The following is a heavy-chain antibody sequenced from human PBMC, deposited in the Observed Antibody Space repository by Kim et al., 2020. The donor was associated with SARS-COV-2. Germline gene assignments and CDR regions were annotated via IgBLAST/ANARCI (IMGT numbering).Heavy chain of an antibody. CDR2: IRSKANSYAT. J-gene: IGHJ4*02. D-gene: IGHD1-26*01. CDR3: TRRGSYSLGGMDY. Sequence: GGSLRLSCAASGFTFSGSAMHWVRQASGKGLEWVGRIRSKANSYATAYAASVKGRFTISRDDSKNTAYLQMNSLKTEDTAVYYCTRRGSYSLGGMDYWGQGTLVTVSS. CDR1: GFTFSGSA. V-gene: IGHV3-73*01.